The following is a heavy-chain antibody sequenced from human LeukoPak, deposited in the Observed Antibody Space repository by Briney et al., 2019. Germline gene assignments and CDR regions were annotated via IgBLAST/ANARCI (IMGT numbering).Heavy chain of an antibody. CDR2: ISADGRA. D-gene: IGHD1-26*01. CDR1: GMNFEKYA. CDR3: ATWAFYHGLHV. J-gene: IGHJ6*02. V-gene: IGHV3-43*02. Sequence: GGSLRLSCVASGMNFEKYAMHWVRQRPGKGLEWVAVISADGRADHADSVKGRFTVSRDNSKESLFLDMSSLIDEDSALYYCATWAFYHGLHVWGQRTTVIVSS.